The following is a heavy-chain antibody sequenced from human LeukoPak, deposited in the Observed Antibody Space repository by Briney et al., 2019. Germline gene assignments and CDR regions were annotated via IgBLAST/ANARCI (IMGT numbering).Heavy chain of an antibody. V-gene: IGHV3-21*01. CDR1: GFTFSSYS. J-gene: IGHJ3*02. CDR2: ISSSSSYI. D-gene: IGHD2-2*01. Sequence: PGGSLRLSCAASGFTFSSYSMNWVRQAPGKGLEWVSSISSSSSYIYYADSVKGRFTISRDNAKNSLYLQMNSLRAEDTAVYYCARIYCSSTSCYLDAFDIWGRGTMVTVSS. CDR3: ARIYCSSTSCYLDAFDI.